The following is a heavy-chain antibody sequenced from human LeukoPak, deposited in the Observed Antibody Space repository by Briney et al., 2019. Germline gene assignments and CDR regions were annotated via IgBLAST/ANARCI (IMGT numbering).Heavy chain of an antibody. D-gene: IGHD4-17*01. CDR3: ARDGYGDYDLCDY. V-gene: IGHV3-21*01. CDR2: ISSSSSYI. CDR1: GFTFSSYS. Sequence: PGGSLRLSCAASGFTFSSYSMNWVRQAPGKGLEWVSSISSSSSYIYYADSVKGRFTISRDNAKNSLYLQMNSLRAEDTAVYYCARDGYGDYDLCDYWGQGTLVTVSS. J-gene: IGHJ4*02.